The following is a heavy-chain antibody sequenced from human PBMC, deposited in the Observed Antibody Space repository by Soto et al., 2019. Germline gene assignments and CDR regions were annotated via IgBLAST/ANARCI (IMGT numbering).Heavy chain of an antibody. CDR2: IGSSDNII. D-gene: IGHD3-22*01. V-gene: IGHV3-11*01. Sequence: PGGSLRLSCAASGFTFSDYYMSWIRQAPGKGLEWVSYIGSSDNIIYYADSVKGRFTISRDNAKNSLYLQMNSLRAEDTAVYYCATALGYYESSGYFDYWGQGTLVTVSS. CDR1: GFTFSDYY. CDR3: ATALGYYESSGYFDY. J-gene: IGHJ4*02.